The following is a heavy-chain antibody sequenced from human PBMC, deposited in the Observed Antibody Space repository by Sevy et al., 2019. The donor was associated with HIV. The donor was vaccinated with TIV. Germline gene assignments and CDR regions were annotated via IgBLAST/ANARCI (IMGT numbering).Heavy chain of an antibody. CDR1: GGSITSYY. V-gene: IGHV4-59*01. CDR2: IYYSGST. CDR3: ARENQYGYDYFDY. J-gene: IGHJ4*01. Sequence: SETLSLTCTVSGGSITSYYWSWIRQPPGKGLEWIAYIYYSGSTNYNPSLKSRVTITVGTSKNQFSLKLSSVTAADTAVYYCARENQYGYDYFDYWGHGTLVTVSS. D-gene: IGHD5-18*01.